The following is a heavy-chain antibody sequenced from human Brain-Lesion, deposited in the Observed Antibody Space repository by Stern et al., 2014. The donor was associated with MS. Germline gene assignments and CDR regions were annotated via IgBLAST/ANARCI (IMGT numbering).Heavy chain of an antibody. CDR2: IFNSGST. Sequence: VQLGQSGPGLVKPSQTLSLSCTVSGGSISSGGYYWSWIRQPAGKGLEWIGRIFNSGSTSYNPSLKSRVTISIDTSKNQFSLRLNPMTAADTAVYYCARGRVVPGFQYYATDVWGQGTTVIVSS. CDR3: ARGRVVPGFQYYATDV. D-gene: IGHD2-2*01. J-gene: IGHJ6*02. CDR1: GGSISSGGYY. V-gene: IGHV4-61*02.